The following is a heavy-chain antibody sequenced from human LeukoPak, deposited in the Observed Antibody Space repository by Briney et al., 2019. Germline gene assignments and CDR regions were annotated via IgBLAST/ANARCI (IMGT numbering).Heavy chain of an antibody. CDR1: GGSIGTYY. CDR3: ARQMGGGIEDRDC. Sequence: SETLSLTCTVSGGSIGTYYWSWIRQSPGKGLEWIGYIYVTGTRYNPYLQSRVTISVDRSRNQFFLKMSSVTAADTAVYYCARQMGGGIEDRDCWGKGAKVSVCS. D-gene: IGHD3-16*02. V-gene: IGHV4-59*08. J-gene: IGHJ6*03. CDR2: IYVTGT.